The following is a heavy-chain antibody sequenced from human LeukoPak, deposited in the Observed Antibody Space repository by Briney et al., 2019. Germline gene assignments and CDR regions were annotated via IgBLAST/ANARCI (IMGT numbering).Heavy chain of an antibody. V-gene: IGHV4-39*07. J-gene: IGHJ4*02. Sequence: SETLSLTCTVSGGSISSSSYYWGWIRQPPGKGLEWIGSIYYNGSTYYNPSLKSRVTISEDTSKNQFSLKLSSVTAADTAVYYCARGASSRFEHWGQGTLVTVSS. CDR1: GGSISSSSYY. CDR2: IYYNGST. CDR3: ARGASSRFEH. D-gene: IGHD6-13*01.